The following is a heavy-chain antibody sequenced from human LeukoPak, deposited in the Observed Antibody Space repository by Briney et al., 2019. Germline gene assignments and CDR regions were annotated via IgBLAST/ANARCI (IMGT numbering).Heavy chain of an antibody. Sequence: SETLSLTCTVSGGSISSGGYYWSWIRQPPGKGLEWIGYIYHSGSTYYNPSLKSRVTISVDRSENQFSLRLSSVTAADTALYYCARRSVLTSINFDAFDIWGQGTMVTVSS. CDR3: ARRSVLTSINFDAFDI. J-gene: IGHJ3*02. CDR1: GGSISSGGYY. D-gene: IGHD2-21*02. V-gene: IGHV4-30-2*01. CDR2: IYHSGST.